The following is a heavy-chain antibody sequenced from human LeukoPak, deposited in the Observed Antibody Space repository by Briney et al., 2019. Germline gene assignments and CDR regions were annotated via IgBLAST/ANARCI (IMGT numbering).Heavy chain of an antibody. Sequence: ASVKVSCKASGYTFTGYYVHWVRQAPGQALEWMGWINPNSGGTNYAQKFQGWVTMTRDTSISTAYMELSRLRSDDTAVCYCARYVVPAAIGFRDYWGQGTLVTVSS. V-gene: IGHV1-2*04. CDR2: INPNSGGT. CDR3: ARYVVPAAIGFRDY. J-gene: IGHJ4*02. D-gene: IGHD2-2*01. CDR1: GYTFTGYY.